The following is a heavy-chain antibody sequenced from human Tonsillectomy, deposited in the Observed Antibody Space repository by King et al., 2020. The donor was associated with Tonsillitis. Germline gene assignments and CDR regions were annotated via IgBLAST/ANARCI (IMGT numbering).Heavy chain of an antibody. CDR3: VKGSGWRVVYSDGYGGMDV. CDR1: GFSFDDHA. V-gene: IGHV3-9*01. J-gene: IGHJ6*02. D-gene: IGHD5-18*01. Sequence: VQLVESGGGLVQPGRSLRLSCAASGFSFDDHAMHWVRQAPGKGLEWVSGISWNSVSIDYADSVKGRFTMSRDNAQNSLSLQMNSLRPEDTALYYCVKGSGWRVVYSDGYGGMDVWGQGTTVTVSS. CDR2: ISWNSVSI.